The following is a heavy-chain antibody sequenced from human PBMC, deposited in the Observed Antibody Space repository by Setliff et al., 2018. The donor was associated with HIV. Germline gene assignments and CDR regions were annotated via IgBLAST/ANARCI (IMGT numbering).Heavy chain of an antibody. CDR1: GFTFNNYW. CDR2: IMTDGGVT. CDR3: ARDVIYGSGSCDY. Sequence: LRLSCAASGFTFNNYWMHWVRQAPGKGLVWVSRIMTDGGVTNYADSVKGRFTISRDNAKNTLYLQMNSLRAEDTAVYYCARDVIYGSGSCDYWGRGTLVTVSS. V-gene: IGHV3-74*01. J-gene: IGHJ4*02. D-gene: IGHD3-10*01.